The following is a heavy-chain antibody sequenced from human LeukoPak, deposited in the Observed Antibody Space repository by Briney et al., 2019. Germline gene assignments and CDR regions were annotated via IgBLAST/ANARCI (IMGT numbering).Heavy chain of an antibody. V-gene: IGHV1-46*01. Sequence: ASVKVSCKESGYTFSSYYMHWVRQAPGQGLECMGIINPSGDSTSYAEKFQGRVTMTRDTSTSTVYMELSSLRSEDTAVYYCARGRSGAAAGTGDFQHWGQGTLVSVSS. CDR1: GYTFSSYY. CDR2: INPSGDST. J-gene: IGHJ1*01. D-gene: IGHD6-13*01. CDR3: ARGRSGAAAGTGDFQH.